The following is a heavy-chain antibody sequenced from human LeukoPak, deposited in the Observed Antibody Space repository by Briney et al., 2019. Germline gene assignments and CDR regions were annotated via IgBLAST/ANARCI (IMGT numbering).Heavy chain of an antibody. J-gene: IGHJ4*02. CDR1: EFSVSSNY. V-gene: IGHV3-53*01. Sequence: GGSLRLSCAASEFSVSSNYMSWVRQAPGKGLEWVSGIYGGGSTYYTDSVKGRFTISRDNSKNTLYLQMNSLRAEDTALYYCSFRGGSSGDYFDYWGQGTLVTVSS. D-gene: IGHD3-22*01. CDR3: SFRGGSSGDYFDY. CDR2: IYGGGST.